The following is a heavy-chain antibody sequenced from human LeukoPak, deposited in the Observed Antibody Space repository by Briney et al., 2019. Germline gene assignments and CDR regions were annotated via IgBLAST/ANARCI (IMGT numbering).Heavy chain of an antibody. CDR1: GGTFSSYA. D-gene: IGHD4-17*01. Sequence: SVKVSCKASGGTFSSYAISWVRQAPGQGLEWMGRIIPILGIANYAQKFQGRVTITVDKSTSTAYMELSSLRSEDTAVYYCARGDYGDSPVHFDYWGQGTLVTVPS. V-gene: IGHV1-69*04. CDR2: IIPILGIA. CDR3: ARGDYGDSPVHFDY. J-gene: IGHJ4*02.